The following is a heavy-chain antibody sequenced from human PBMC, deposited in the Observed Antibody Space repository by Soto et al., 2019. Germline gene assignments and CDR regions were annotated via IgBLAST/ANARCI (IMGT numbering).Heavy chain of an antibody. CDR1: GFRFSDYV. J-gene: IGHJ4*02. D-gene: IGHD3-16*01. CDR2: ISATGTYI. CDR3: ARDWGAEAYNCDY. Sequence: GVLRLSCAVSGFRFSDYVMQWVRRAPGKGLEWVSSISATGTYIFYADSVKGRFTISRDNAQNSVHLQMNSLRAEDTAVYYCARDWGAEAYNCDYWGRGMMVTVST. V-gene: IGHV3-21*01.